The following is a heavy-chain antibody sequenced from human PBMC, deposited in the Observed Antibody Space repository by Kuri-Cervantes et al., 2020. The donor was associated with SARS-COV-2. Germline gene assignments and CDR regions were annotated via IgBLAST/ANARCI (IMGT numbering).Heavy chain of an antibody. J-gene: IGHJ4*02. CDR3: ARDMRMGVYCSSTSCTSAGRDY. Sequence: ASVKVSCKASGYTFTSYGISWVRQAPGQGLEWMGWISAYNGNTNYAQKLQGRVTMTRDTSTSTVYMELSSLRSEDTAVYYCARDMRMGVYCSSTSCTSAGRDYWGQGTLVTVSS. D-gene: IGHD2-2*01. CDR1: GYTFTSYG. CDR2: ISAYNGNT. V-gene: IGHV1-18*01.